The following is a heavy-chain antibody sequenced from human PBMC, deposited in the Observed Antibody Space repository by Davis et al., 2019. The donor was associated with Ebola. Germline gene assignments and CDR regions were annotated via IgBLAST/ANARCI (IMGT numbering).Heavy chain of an antibody. CDR1: GGSISSYY. CDR2: IYYSGST. D-gene: IGHD1-20*01. Sequence: PSETLSLTCTVSGGSISSYYWSWIRQPPGKGLEWIGYIYYSGSTNYNPSLKSRVTISVDTSKNQFSLKLSSVTAADTAVYYCARLYNWNDFDYWGQGTLVTVSS. J-gene: IGHJ4*02. V-gene: IGHV4-59*01. CDR3: ARLYNWNDFDY.